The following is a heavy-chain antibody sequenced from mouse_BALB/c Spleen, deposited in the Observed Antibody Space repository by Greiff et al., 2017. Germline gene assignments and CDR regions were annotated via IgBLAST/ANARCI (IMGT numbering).Heavy chain of an antibody. D-gene: IGHD2-4*01. CDR3: AREGYDYDAAY. CDR2: ISSGSSTI. J-gene: IGHJ3*01. CDR1: GFTFSSFG. V-gene: IGHV5-17*02. Sequence: DVKLVESGGGLVQPGGSRKLSCAASGFTFSSFGMHWVRQAPEKGLEWVAYISSGSSTIYYADTVKGRFTISRDNPKNTLFLQMTSLRSEDTAMYYCAREGYDYDAAYWGQGTLVTVSA.